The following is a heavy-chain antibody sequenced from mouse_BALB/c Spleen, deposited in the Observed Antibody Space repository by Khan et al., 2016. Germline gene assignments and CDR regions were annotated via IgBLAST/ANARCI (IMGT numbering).Heavy chain of an antibody. J-gene: IGHJ4*01. CDR2: IIYSGST. V-gene: IGHV3-2*02. CDR3: ARTPTAYYAMDY. D-gene: IGHD1-2*01. CDR1: AYSITSDYA. Sequence: EVKLEESGPGLVKPSQSLSLTCTVTAYSITSDYAWNWIRQFPGNKLEWMGYIIYSGSTRYYPSLKSRISVTRDTSKNQFFLQLNSVTTEDTATYYCARTPTAYYAMDYWGQGASVTVSS.